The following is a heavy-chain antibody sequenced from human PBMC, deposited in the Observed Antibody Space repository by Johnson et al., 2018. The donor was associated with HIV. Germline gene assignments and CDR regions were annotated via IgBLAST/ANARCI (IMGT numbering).Heavy chain of an antibody. J-gene: IGHJ3*02. V-gene: IGHV3-23*04. CDR2: ISGSGGST. D-gene: IGHD3-3*01. CDR1: GFTFSSYA. Sequence: VQLVESGGGLVQPGGSLRLSCAASGFTFSSYAMSWVRQAPGKGLEWVSAISGSGGSTYYADSVKGRFTISRDNSKNTRYLQMNSLRAEDTAVYYCARDIYDFCSGYLLAGYAFDIWGQGTMVTVSS. CDR3: ARDIYDFCSGYLLAGYAFDI.